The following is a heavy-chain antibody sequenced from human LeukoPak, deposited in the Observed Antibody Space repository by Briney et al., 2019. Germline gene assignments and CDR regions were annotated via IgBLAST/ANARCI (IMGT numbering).Heavy chain of an antibody. D-gene: IGHD3-22*01. CDR1: GDSIRNYF. V-gene: IGHV4-4*07. CDR3: AGESKSYDGSGYYHDY. J-gene: IGHJ4*02. Sequence: SETLSLTCSVSGDSIRNYFWSWIRQPAGKGLEWIGRIYTSGSTDYNPSLRSRVTMSVDTSRNQFSLKLTSVTAADTAVYYCAGESKSYDGSGYYHDYWGQGTLVTVSS. CDR2: IYTSGST.